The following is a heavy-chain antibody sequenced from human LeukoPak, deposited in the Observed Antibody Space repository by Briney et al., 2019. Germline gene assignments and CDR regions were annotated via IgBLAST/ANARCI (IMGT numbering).Heavy chain of an antibody. CDR2: IHSGGST. V-gene: IGHV3-53*01. Sequence: GGSLRLSCAASGFTVSRHFMSWVRQAPGKGLEWVSVIHSGGSTYYADSVKGRFTISRDNSKNTLFLQMNSLRAEDTAVYYCASQYSSSWSFDYWGQGTLVTVSS. CDR1: GFTVSRHF. CDR3: ASQYSSSWSFDY. J-gene: IGHJ4*02. D-gene: IGHD6-13*01.